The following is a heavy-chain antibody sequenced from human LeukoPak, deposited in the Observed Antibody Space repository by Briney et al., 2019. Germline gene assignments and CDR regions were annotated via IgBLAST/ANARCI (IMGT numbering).Heavy chain of an antibody. CDR1: GFTFSDYE. D-gene: IGHD3-16*02. Sequence: GGSLRLSCAASGFTFSDYEMNWIRQAPGKGLEWISYISNSGSTKYYADSVKGRFTISRDNAKNSLYLQMNSLRAEDTAVYYCARGTYDYVWESYRYQEKKPGAYWGQGTLVTVSS. V-gene: IGHV3-11*01. J-gene: IGHJ4*02. CDR2: ISNSGSTK. CDR3: ARGTYDYVWESYRYQEKKPGAY.